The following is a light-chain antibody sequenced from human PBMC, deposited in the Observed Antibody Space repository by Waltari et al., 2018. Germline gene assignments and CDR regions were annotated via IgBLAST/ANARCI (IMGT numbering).Light chain of an antibody. CDR2: EGS. J-gene: IGLJ3*02. Sequence: QSALTQPASVSGFPGQSITISCLGTGSAVGSYSLVSWYQKQPGKAPKLIIYEGSERPSGVSSRFSGAKSGDTASLTISGLQPEDEADYYCCSYAGSNSWVFGGGTKLTVL. CDR3: CSYAGSNSWV. CDR1: GSAVGSYSL. V-gene: IGLV2-23*01.